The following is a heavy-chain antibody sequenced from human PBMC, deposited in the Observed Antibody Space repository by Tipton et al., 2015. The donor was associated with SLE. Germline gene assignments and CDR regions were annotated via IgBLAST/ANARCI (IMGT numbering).Heavy chain of an antibody. Sequence: TLSLTCTVSGGSISSSSYYWGWIRQPPGKGLEWIGSIYYSGSTDYNPSLKSRVTISVDTSKNQFSLKLSSVTAADTAVYYCARTPGNYYYMDVWGKGTTVTVSS. D-gene: IGHD2-15*01. CDR2: IYYSGST. V-gene: IGHV4-39*07. CDR3: ARTPGNYYYMDV. CDR1: GGSISSSSYY. J-gene: IGHJ6*03.